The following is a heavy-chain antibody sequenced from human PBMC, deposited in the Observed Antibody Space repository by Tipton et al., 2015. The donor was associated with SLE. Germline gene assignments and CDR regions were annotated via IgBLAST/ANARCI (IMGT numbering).Heavy chain of an antibody. D-gene: IGHD3/OR15-3a*01. Sequence: TLSLTCTVSGGSISSSSYYWGWIRQPPGKGLEWIGSIYHSGSTYYNPSLKSRVTISVDTSKNQFSLKLSSVTAADTAVYYCARGDVNVDPGWFDPWGQGTLVTVSS. CDR3: ARGDVNVDPGWFDP. V-gene: IGHV4-39*07. CDR2: IYHSGST. J-gene: IGHJ5*02. CDR1: GGSISSSSYY.